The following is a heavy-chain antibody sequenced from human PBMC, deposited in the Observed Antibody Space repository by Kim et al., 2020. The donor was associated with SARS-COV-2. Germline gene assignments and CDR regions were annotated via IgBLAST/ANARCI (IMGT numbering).Heavy chain of an antibody. CDR2: ISYDGSNK. CDR1: GFTFSSYG. Sequence: GGSLRLSCAASGFTFSSYGMHWVRQAPGKGLEWVAVISYDGSNKYYADSVKGRFTISRDNSKNTLYLQMNSLRAEDTAVYYCASTVTYAYFDYWGQGTLVTVSS. CDR3: ASTVTYAYFDY. V-gene: IGHV3-33*05. J-gene: IGHJ4*02. D-gene: IGHD4-17*01.